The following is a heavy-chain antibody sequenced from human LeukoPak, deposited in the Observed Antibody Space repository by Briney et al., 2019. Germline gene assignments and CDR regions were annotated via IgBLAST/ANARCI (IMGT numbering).Heavy chain of an antibody. D-gene: IGHD2-2*01. Sequence: SETLSLTCTVSGGSISSHYWSWIRQPPGKGLEWIAYLFDSVNTKDNPSLQSRLTLSADTSKNQFSLRLSSVTAADTAVYYCAREVGGCSSTSCYNWFDPWGQGTLVTVSS. CDR3: AREVGGCSSTSCYNWFDP. J-gene: IGHJ5*02. CDR1: GGSISSHY. CDR2: LFDSVNT. V-gene: IGHV4-59*11.